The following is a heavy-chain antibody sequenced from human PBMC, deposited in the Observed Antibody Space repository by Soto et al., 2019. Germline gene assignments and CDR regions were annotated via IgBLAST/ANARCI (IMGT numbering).Heavy chain of an antibody. D-gene: IGHD6-13*01. J-gene: IGHJ4*02. V-gene: IGHV3-74*01. Sequence: EVQLVESGGGLVQPGWTLRLSCAASGFTFSSYWMHWVRQSPGKGLVWVSRINSDGSSTSYADSVKGRFTISRDNAKNTLYLQMNSLRAEDTAVYYCARGATSGSLDCWGQGTLVTVSS. CDR1: GFTFSSYW. CDR2: INSDGSST. CDR3: ARGATSGSLDC.